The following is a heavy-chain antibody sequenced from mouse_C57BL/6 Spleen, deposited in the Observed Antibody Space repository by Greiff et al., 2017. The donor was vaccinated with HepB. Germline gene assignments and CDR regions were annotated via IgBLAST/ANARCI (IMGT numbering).Heavy chain of an antibody. D-gene: IGHD1-1*01. CDR1: GFSLTSYG. CDR3: ARHYYGSREAMDY. CDR2: IWSGGST. Sequence: QVTLKESGPGLVQPSQSLSITCTVSGFSLTSYGVHWVRQSPGKGLEWLGVIWSGGSTDYNAAFISRLSISKDNSKSQVFFKMNSLQADDTAIYYCARHYYGSREAMDYWGQGTSVTVSS. J-gene: IGHJ4*01. V-gene: IGHV2-2*01.